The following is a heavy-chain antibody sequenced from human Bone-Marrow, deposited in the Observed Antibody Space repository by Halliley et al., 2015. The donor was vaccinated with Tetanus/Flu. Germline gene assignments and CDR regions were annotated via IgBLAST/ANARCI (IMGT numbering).Heavy chain of an antibody. Sequence: EWIGSMSYSGSTNYNPPLKSRIPMSIDTSKNQLSLKLSFVPAADTAIYYCARSIAFYFDHWGQGTLVTASS. CDR3: ARSIAFYFDH. J-gene: IGHJ4*02. V-gene: IGHV4-59*01. D-gene: IGHD2-15*01. CDR2: MSYSGST.